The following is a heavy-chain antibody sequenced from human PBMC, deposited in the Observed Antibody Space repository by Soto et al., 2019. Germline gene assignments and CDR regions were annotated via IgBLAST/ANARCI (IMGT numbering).Heavy chain of an antibody. CDR2: ISWNSGTT. CDR3: AKSMLWFGEFDL. J-gene: IGHJ4*02. Sequence: EVQLVESGGALVQPGKSLTLSCAASGFTFDDYGMHWVRQAPGKGLEWVSGISWNSGTTDYAASVKGRFTISRDNARNSLFLQMNSLRPKDTALYYCAKSMLWFGEFDLWGRGTLVTVSS. V-gene: IGHV3-9*01. D-gene: IGHD3-10*01. CDR1: GFTFDDYG.